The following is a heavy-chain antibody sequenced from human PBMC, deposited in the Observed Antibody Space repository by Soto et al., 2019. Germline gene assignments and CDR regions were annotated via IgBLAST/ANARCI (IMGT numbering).Heavy chain of an antibody. CDR1: GYTFTGFP. CDR3: ARLEIVGFDY. Sequence: QIQLVQSGGEVKSPGASVKVSCKAYGYTFTGFPIHWVRQASGKRLEWMGWINAGCGKAESAQKFQGTVTITRDTSAITVDMELNSLRPEDTAGYYCARLEIVGFDYWGQGTLVTVPS. J-gene: IGHJ4*02. CDR2: INAGCGKA. D-gene: IGHD2-2*03. V-gene: IGHV1-3*01.